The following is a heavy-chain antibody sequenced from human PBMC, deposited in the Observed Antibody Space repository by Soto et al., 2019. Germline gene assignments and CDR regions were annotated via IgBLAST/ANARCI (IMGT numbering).Heavy chain of an antibody. CDR1: GFTFSSHA. CDR3: AKDDYVAAPNWFDP. Sequence: GESLKISCAASGFTFSSHAMNWVRQAPGKGLEWVSTISGSGDTTYYVDSVKGRFTISRDNSKNTLYLQMNSLRAEDTAVYYCAKDDYVAAPNWFDPWGQGTLVTVSS. CDR2: ISGSGDTT. D-gene: IGHD4-17*01. V-gene: IGHV3-23*01. J-gene: IGHJ5*02.